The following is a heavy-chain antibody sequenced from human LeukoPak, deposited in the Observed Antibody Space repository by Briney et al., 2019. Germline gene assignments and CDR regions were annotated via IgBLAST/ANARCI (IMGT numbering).Heavy chain of an antibody. CDR2: IYSGGST. V-gene: IGHV3-66*01. D-gene: IGHD3-10*01. J-gene: IGHJ6*02. Sequence: GGSLRLSCAASGFTVSSNYMSWVRQAPGKGLEWVSVIYSGGSTYYADSVKGRFTISRDNSKNTLYLQMNSLRAEDTAVYYCARDPGVPWFGELLSAYYYYYYGMDVWGQGTTVTVSS. CDR1: GFTVSSNY. CDR3: ARDPGVPWFGELLSAYYYYYYGMDV.